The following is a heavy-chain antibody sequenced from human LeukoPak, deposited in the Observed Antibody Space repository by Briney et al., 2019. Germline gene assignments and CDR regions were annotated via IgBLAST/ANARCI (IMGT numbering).Heavy chain of an antibody. J-gene: IGHJ4*02. CDR3: ARGTGVRQRVYFDY. V-gene: IGHV4-34*01. Sequence: SETLSLTCAVYGGSFSGYYWSWIRQPPGKGLEWIGEINHSGSTNYNPSLKSRVTISVDTSKNQFSLKLSSVTAADTAVYYCARGTGVRQRVYFDYWGQGTLVTVSS. CDR1: GGSFSGYY. D-gene: IGHD6-13*01. CDR2: INHSGST.